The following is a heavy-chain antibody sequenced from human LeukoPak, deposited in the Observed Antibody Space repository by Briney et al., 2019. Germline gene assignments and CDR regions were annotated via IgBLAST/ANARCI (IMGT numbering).Heavy chain of an antibody. D-gene: IGHD3-9*01. V-gene: IGHV1-18*01. CDR1: GYTFTSYG. CDR3: ARANYDILTGYRSYFDY. J-gene: IGHJ4*02. Sequence: GASVKVSCKASGYTFTSYGISWVRHAPGQGLEWMGWISAYNGNTNYAQKLQGRVTMTTDTSTSTAYMELRSLRSDDTAVYYCARANYDILTGYRSYFDYWGQGTLVTVSS. CDR2: ISAYNGNT.